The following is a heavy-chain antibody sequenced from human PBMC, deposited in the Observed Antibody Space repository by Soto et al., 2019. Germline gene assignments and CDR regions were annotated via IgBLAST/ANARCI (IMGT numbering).Heavy chain of an antibody. CDR1: GGSISSYY. CDR3: ARAVEMYSSGWYYFEY. Sequence: SETLSLTCTVSGGSISSYYWSWIRQPPGKGLEWIGYIYYSGSTNYNPSLKSRVTISVDTSKNQFSLKLSSVTAADTAVYYCARAVEMYSSGWYYFEYWGQGTLVTVSS. V-gene: IGHV4-59*01. D-gene: IGHD6-19*01. J-gene: IGHJ4*02. CDR2: IYYSGST.